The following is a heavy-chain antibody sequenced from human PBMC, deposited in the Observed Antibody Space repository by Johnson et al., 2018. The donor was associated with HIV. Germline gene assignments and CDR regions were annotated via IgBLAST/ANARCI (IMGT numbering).Heavy chain of an antibody. J-gene: IGHJ3*02. CDR3: ARETSPYYYDSSGYYSHDAFDI. CDR2: IYSGGST. V-gene: IGHV3-53*01. D-gene: IGHD3-22*01. Sequence: VQLVESGGGLIQPGGSLRLSCAASGFTVSSNYMSWVRQAPGKGLAWVSVIYSGGSTYFADSVQGRFTITRDNSQNTLYLQMNSLRAEDTAVYYCARETSPYYYDSSGYYSHDAFDIWGQGTMVTVSS. CDR1: GFTVSSNY.